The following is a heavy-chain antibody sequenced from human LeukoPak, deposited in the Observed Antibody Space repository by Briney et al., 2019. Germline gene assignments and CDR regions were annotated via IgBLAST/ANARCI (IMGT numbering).Heavy chain of an antibody. CDR2: IYYSGNT. D-gene: IGHD3-10*01. Sequence: SETLSLTCTVCGGSDKTRNWNCLRQPPGKGLEWIGYIYYSGNTNYNPSLKSRVTISVDTSKNQFSLKLSSVTAADTAAFYCATKKFYWSGRYYTWGQGTLVTVSS. J-gene: IGHJ4*02. V-gene: IGHV4-59*02. CDR1: GGSDKTRN. CDR3: ATKKFYWSGRYYT.